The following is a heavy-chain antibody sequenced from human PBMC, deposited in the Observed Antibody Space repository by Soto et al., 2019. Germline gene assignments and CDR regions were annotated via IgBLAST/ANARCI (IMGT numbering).Heavy chain of an antibody. Sequence: ASVKVSCKASGYTFTRYTMNWVRQAPGQRLEWMGWINPDNGNTKSSQKFQDRVIITRDTSASTAYMDLSSLRSEDTAVYYCARGIATGPLDPWGQGTLVTVSS. CDR1: GYTFTRYT. D-gene: IGHD2-15*01. CDR2: INPDNGNT. J-gene: IGHJ5*02. V-gene: IGHV1-3*01. CDR3: ARGIATGPLDP.